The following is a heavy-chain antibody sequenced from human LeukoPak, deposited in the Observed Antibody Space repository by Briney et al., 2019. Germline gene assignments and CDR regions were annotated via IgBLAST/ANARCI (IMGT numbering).Heavy chain of an antibody. CDR2: IYYSGST. CDR1: GGSSSRSSCY. Sequence: SETLAVKSTVFGGSSSRSSCYWSWIRQPPGKGLEWIGNIYYSGSTYYNPSLKTRVTISVDTSKNQFSLKLTSVTAADTAVYYCPRWSSVEGKWPRPLDYCSQGSLVTVSS. V-gene: IGHV4-39*01. D-gene: IGHD5-12*01. CDR3: PRWSSVEGKWPRPLDY. J-gene: IGHJ4*02.